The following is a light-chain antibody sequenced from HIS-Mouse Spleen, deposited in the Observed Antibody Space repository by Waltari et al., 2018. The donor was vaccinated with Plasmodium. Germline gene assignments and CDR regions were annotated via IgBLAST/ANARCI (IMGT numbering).Light chain of an antibody. CDR2: DVS. Sequence: QSALTQPRSVSGSPGQSVPISCTGTGSDVGGYNYVSWYQQHPGKAPKLMIYDVSKRPSGVPDRFSGSKSGNTASLTISGLQAEDEADYYCCSYAGSYTLVFGGGTKLTVL. CDR1: GSDVGGYNY. J-gene: IGLJ2*01. CDR3: CSYAGSYTLV. V-gene: IGLV2-11*01.